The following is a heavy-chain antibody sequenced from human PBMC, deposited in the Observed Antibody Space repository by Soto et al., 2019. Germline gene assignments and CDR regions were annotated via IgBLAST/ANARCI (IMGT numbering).Heavy chain of an antibody. Sequence: EVQLVESGGGLVQPGGSLRLSCAASGFTVSTQYMSWVRQAPGKGLEWVSVIYSGGSTFYADSVRGRFTISRDNSKNTVNLQMNSLRAEDTAVYYCARDPWDADYWGQGTLVTVSS. CDR2: IYSGGST. V-gene: IGHV3-66*01. D-gene: IGHD1-26*01. J-gene: IGHJ4*02. CDR3: ARDPWDADY. CDR1: GFTVSTQY.